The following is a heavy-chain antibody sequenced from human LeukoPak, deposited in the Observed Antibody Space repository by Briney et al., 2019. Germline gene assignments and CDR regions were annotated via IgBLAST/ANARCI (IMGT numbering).Heavy chain of an antibody. CDR2: IWYDGSNK. D-gene: IGHD3-22*01. CDR3: GRDKRDSSGYFDY. CDR1: GFTFSSYG. V-gene: IGHV3-33*01. Sequence: PGGSLRLSCAASGFTFSSYGMHWVRQAPGKGLEWVAVIWYDGSNKYYADSVKGRFTISRDNSKNTLYLQMNSLRAEDTAVYYCGRDKRDSSGYFDYWGQGTLVTVSS. J-gene: IGHJ4*02.